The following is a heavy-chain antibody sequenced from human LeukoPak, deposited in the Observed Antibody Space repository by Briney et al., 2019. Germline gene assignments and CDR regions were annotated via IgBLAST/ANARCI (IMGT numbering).Heavy chain of an antibody. Sequence: GGSLRLSCAASGFTFSSYAMSWVRQAPGKGLEWVSAISGSGGSTYCADSVKGRFTISRDNSKNTLYLQMNSLRAEDTAVYYCAKKTMADYYYYGMDVWGQGTTVTVSS. V-gene: IGHV3-23*01. CDR3: AKKTMADYYYYGMDV. J-gene: IGHJ6*02. CDR1: GFTFSSYA. CDR2: ISGSGGST. D-gene: IGHD3-10*01.